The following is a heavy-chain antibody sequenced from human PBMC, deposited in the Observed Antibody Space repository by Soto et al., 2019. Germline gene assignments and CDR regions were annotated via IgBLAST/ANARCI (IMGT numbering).Heavy chain of an antibody. J-gene: IGHJ4*02. CDR2: IIPILGIA. D-gene: IGHD2-2*01. V-gene: IGHV1-69*02. CDR1: GGTFSSYT. CDR3: AIVVVPAARNFDY. Sequence: ASVKVSCKASGGTFSSYTISWVRQAPGQGLEWMGRIIPILGIANYAQKFQGRVTITADKSTSTAYMELSSLRSEDTAVYYCAIVVVPAARNFDYWGQGTLVTVSS.